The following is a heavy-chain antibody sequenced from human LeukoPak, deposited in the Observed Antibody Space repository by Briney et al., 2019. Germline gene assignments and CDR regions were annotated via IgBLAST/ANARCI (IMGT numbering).Heavy chain of an antibody. Sequence: SGGSLRLSCVASGFTFTDHPMNWVRQAPGKGREWISYIGGDGIAFYADSVKGRFTASKDDARKSMYLQMNSLRVEDTAVYYCAKDRANWAIDDWGQGTQVTVSS. CDR3: AKDRANWAIDD. D-gene: IGHD3-16*01. CDR1: GFTFTDHP. J-gene: IGHJ4*02. V-gene: IGHV3-69-1*01. CDR2: IGGDGIA.